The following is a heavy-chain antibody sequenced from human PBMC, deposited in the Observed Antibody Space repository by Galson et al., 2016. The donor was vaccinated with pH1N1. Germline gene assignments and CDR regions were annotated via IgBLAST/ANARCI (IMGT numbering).Heavy chain of an antibody. CDR1: GYSVTRYY. V-gene: IGHV1-46*01. CDR3: ARRYYFDY. CDR2: IDPSDGTT. J-gene: IGHJ4*01. Sequence: SVKVSCKASGYSVTRYYMHWVRQAPGQGLEWMGIIDPSDGTTTYSQKFRGRITMTRDTPTNSVYMELSSLTSDDTAVYYCARRYYFDYWGHGTLITVSS.